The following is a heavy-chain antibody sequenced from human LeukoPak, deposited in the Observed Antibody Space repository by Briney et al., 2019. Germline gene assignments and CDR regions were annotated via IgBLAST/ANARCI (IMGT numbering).Heavy chain of an antibody. CDR1: GYTVTGYY. V-gene: IGHV1-2*02. CDR2: INPNSGGT. CDR3: ATDDHFSKKWFDP. J-gene: IGHJ5*02. D-gene: IGHD2/OR15-2a*01. Sequence: ASVKVSCKASGYTVTGYYMHWMRPAPGQGPEWMGWINPNSGGTSYAQKFQGRVTMTRDTSISTAYMELSRLRSDDTAVYYCATDDHFSKKWFDPWGQGTLVTVSS.